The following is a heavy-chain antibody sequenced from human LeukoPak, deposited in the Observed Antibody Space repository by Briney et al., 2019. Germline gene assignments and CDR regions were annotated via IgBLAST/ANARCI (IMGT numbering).Heavy chain of an antibody. CDR1: GLTFSSYN. D-gene: IGHD2/OR15-2a*01. CDR3: ARGKTSQNIVTRKTYNWFDP. Sequence: DPGGSLRLSCAASGLTFSSYNMNWVRQAPGKGLEWVSSISSSSNYIYYADSVKGRFTISRDNAKNSLYLQMKSLRAEDTAVYYCARGKTSQNIVTRKTYNWFDPWGQGTLVTVSS. V-gene: IGHV3-21*01. CDR2: ISSSSNYI. J-gene: IGHJ5*02.